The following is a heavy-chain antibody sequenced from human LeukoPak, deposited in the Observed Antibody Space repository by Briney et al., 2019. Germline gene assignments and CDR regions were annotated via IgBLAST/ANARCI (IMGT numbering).Heavy chain of an antibody. CDR1: GYNINSGYC. J-gene: IGHJ4*02. Sequence: PSETLSLTCSVSGYNINSGYCWAWFRRPPGKGLEWIGSIYSTGSTYVSRSLRSRVTVSTDPSRNQYSLRLRSVTAADTAVYFCASRATVANIYFDYWGQGNVVTVSS. CDR3: ASRATVANIYFDY. V-gene: IGHV4-38-2*02. CDR2: IYSTGST. D-gene: IGHD5-12*01.